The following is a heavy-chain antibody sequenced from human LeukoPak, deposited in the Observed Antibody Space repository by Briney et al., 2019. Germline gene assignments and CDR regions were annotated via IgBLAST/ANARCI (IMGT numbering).Heavy chain of an antibody. CDR3: TSRDSTVTPTGYFQH. CDR1: GFTFSGSA. CDR2: IRSKANSYAT. D-gene: IGHD4-17*01. J-gene: IGHJ1*01. Sequence: SGXXLRLSCAAPGFTFSGSAMHWVRQASGKGLEWVGRIRSKANSYATAYAASVKGRFTISRDDSKNTAYLQMNSLKTEDTAVYYCTSRDSTVTPTGYFQHWGQGTLVTVSS. V-gene: IGHV3-73*01.